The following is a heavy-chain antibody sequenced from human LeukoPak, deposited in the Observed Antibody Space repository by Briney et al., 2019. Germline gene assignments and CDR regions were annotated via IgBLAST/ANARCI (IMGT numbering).Heavy chain of an antibody. Sequence: PGGSLRLSCVASGFTFSSHAMSWVRQAPGKVLEWVSTVCTGFDTYYTDSVKGRFTISRDNSNNTLSLQMSSLRAEDTATYYCTKNVPGRAIDYWGQGTLVTVSS. V-gene: IGHV3-23*01. CDR1: GFTFSSHA. D-gene: IGHD2-15*01. J-gene: IGHJ4*02. CDR3: TKNVPGRAIDY. CDR2: VCTGFDT.